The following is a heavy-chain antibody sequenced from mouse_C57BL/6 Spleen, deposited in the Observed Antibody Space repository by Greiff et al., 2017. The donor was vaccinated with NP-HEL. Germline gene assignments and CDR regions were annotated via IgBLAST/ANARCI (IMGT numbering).Heavy chain of an antibody. CDR1: GFTFSSYG. J-gene: IGHJ4*01. D-gene: IGHD3-2*02. V-gene: IGHV5-6*01. CDR3: ARQLRLPSAMDY. Sequence: EVMLVESGGDLVKPGGSLKLSCAASGFTFSSYGMSWVRQTPDKRLEWVATISSGGSYTYYPDSVKGRFTISRDNAKNTLYLQMSSLKSEDTAMYYCARQLRLPSAMDYWGQGTSVTVSS. CDR2: ISSGGSYT.